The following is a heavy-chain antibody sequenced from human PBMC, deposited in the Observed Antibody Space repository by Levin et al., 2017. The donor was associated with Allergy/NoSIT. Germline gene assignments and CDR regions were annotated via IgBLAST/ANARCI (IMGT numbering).Heavy chain of an antibody. D-gene: IGHD3-22*01. J-gene: IGHJ4*02. Sequence: GESLKISCVGSGFTFGDYYIHWIRQAPGKGLEWVSYIDSGGAYTNYADSVKGRFTISRDNAHNSVYLQMNSLRAEDTAVYYCASRGPDSSGYYYDYWGRGMLVTVSS. CDR3: ASRGPDSSGYYYDY. CDR1: GFTFGDYY. CDR2: IDSGGAYT. V-gene: IGHV3-11*03.